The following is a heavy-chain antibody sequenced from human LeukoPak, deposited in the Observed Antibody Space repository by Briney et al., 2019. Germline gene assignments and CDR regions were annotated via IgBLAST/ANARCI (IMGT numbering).Heavy chain of an antibody. CDR3: ARGPAGYN. J-gene: IGHJ4*02. Sequence: HPGGSLRLSCAASGFTVGSNHMSWVRQAPGKGLEWVSVIYSGGSTDYADSVKGRFTISRDNSKNTLYLQMNSLRAEDTAVYHCARGPAGYNWGQGTLVTVSS. CDR1: GFTVGSNH. V-gene: IGHV3-53*01. D-gene: IGHD1-1*01. CDR2: IYSGGST.